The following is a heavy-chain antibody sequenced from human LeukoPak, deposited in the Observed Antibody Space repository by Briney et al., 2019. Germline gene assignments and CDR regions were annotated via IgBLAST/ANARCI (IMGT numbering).Heavy chain of an antibody. V-gene: IGHV4-59*01. CDR3: ARDSRGYSYGYRKYYYGMDV. CDR2: IYYSGST. D-gene: IGHD5-18*01. Sequence: PSETLSLTCTVSGGSISSYYWSWIRQPPGKGLEWIGYIYYSGSTNYNPSLKSRVTISVDTSKNQFSLKLSSVTAADTAVHYCARDSRGYSYGYRKYYYGMDVWGQGTTVTVSS. CDR1: GGSISSYY. J-gene: IGHJ6*02.